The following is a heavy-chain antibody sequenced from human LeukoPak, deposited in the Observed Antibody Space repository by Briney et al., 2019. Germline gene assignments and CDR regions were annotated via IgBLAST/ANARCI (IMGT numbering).Heavy chain of an antibody. CDR2: ISSSGSTI. V-gene: IGHV3-48*03. Sequence: PGGALLLSCAASGFTFSSYEMNWVRQAPGKGLEWVSYISSSGSTIYYADSVKGRFTISRDNSKNSLYLQMNSLRAEDTAVYYCARGGYTVTAYRVYWGQGTLVTVSS. D-gene: IGHD4-17*01. CDR1: GFTFSSYE. CDR3: ARGGYTVTAYRVY. J-gene: IGHJ4*02.